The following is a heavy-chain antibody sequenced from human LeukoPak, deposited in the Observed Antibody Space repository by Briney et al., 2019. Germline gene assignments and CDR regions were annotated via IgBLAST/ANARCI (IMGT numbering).Heavy chain of an antibody. D-gene: IGHD4-17*01. Sequence: GGSLRLSCAASGFTFRNYWMSWVRQAPGKGLEWVATIKQDGSEKYYGDSVKGRFTISRDNAQSSLFLQMNSLRDEDTAVYYCARRDHGDYGEEYWGQGTLVTVSS. V-gene: IGHV3-7*01. J-gene: IGHJ4*02. CDR2: IKQDGSEK. CDR3: ARRDHGDYGEEY. CDR1: GFTFRNYW.